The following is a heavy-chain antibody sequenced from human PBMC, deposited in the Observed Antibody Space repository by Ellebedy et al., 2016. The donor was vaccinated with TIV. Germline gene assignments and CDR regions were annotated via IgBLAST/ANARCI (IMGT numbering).Heavy chain of an antibody. CDR2: INHSGST. D-gene: IGHD5-12*01. CDR1: GGSISSSNW. Sequence: SETLSLTXAVPGGSISSSNWWSWVRQPPGKWLEWIGEINHSGSTNYSPSLKSRITISFDTSRNRFSLKLSSVTAADTAVYYCARGKVGYSGYPRRGYYGMDVWGQGTTVTVSS. V-gene: IGHV4-4*02. J-gene: IGHJ6*02. CDR3: ARGKVGYSGYPRRGYYGMDV.